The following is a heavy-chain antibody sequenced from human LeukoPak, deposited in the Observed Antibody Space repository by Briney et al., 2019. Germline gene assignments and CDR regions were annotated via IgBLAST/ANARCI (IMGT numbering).Heavy chain of an antibody. CDR2: IYYSGST. CDR3: AILGYCSGGSCYSGGLNDY. Sequence: PSETLSLTCTVSGGSISSSSYYWGWIRQPPGKGLEWIGSIYYSGSTYYKPSLKSRVTISVDTSKNQFSLKLSSVTAADTAVYYCAILGYCSGGSCYSGGLNDYWGQGTLVTVSS. V-gene: IGHV4-39*01. J-gene: IGHJ4*02. CDR1: GGSISSSSYY. D-gene: IGHD2-15*01.